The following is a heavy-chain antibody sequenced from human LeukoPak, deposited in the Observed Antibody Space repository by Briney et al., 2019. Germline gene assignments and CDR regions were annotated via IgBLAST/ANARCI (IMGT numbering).Heavy chain of an antibody. J-gene: IGHJ4*02. V-gene: IGHV3-7*01. CDR3: ARDQVLYYYDSSGYYYGGATDY. CDR2: IKQDGSEK. Sequence: GGSLRLSCAASGFIFSSYWMSWVRQAPGKGLEWVANIKQDGSEKYYVDSVKGRFTVSRDNAKNSLYLQMNSLRAEDTAVYYCARDQVLYYYDSSGYYYGGATDYWGQGALVTVSS. CDR1: GFIFSSYW. D-gene: IGHD3-22*01.